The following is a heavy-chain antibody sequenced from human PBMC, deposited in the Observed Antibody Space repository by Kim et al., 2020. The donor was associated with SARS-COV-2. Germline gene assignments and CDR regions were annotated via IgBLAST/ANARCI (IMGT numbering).Heavy chain of an antibody. J-gene: IGHJ4*02. CDR1: GFTFSNFA. Sequence: GGSLRLSCAASGFTFSNFAMGWVRQAPGKGLEWVSGISGSGGSIFYADPVKGRFIISRDNSENTLYLQMNSLRAEDTALYFCTNYIMPTTPYYEYWGQGALVTVSS. CDR3: TNYIMPTTPYYEY. D-gene: IGHD1-1*01. V-gene: IGHV3-23*01. CDR2: ISGSGGSI.